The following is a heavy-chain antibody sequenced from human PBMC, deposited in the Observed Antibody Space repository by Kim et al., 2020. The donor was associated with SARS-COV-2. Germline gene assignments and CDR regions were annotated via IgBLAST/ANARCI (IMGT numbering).Heavy chain of an antibody. CDR3: ARGVSAAN. Sequence: GGSLRPSCAASGFTFSDFWMTWVRQAPGKGLEWVANIKYDGSAKTYVDSVQGRFTISRDNGKNSLYLQMNSLRAEDTAVFYCARGVSAANWGQGTLVTVSS. D-gene: IGHD6-13*01. CDR2: IKYDGSAK. CDR1: GFTFSDFW. V-gene: IGHV3-7*01. J-gene: IGHJ4*02.